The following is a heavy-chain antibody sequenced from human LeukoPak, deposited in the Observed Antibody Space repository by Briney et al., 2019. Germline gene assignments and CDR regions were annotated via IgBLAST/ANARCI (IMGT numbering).Heavy chain of an antibody. CDR3: ARDELIGPEQLAFDY. V-gene: IGHV3-21*01. D-gene: IGHD6-13*01. CDR1: GFTFNTYN. Sequence: PGGSLRLSCAASGFTFNTYNMNWVRQAPGQGLEWVSSITSSSSYIYYADSVKGRFTVSRDNAKNSLYLQMNSLRAEDTAVYYCARDELIGPEQLAFDYWGQGTLVTVSS. J-gene: IGHJ4*02. CDR2: ITSSSSYI.